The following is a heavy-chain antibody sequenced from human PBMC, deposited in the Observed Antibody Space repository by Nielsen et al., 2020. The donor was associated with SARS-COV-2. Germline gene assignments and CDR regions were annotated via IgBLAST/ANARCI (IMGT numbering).Heavy chain of an antibody. Sequence: SVKVSCKASGGTFSSYAISWVRQAPGQGLEWMGGIIPIFGTANYAQKFQGRVTITADKSTSTAYMELSSLRSEDTAVYYCARGHTNLWFGEFPNWYFDLWGRGTLVTVSS. CDR2: IIPIFGTA. D-gene: IGHD3-10*01. J-gene: IGHJ2*01. CDR1: GGTFSSYA. CDR3: ARGHTNLWFGEFPNWYFDL. V-gene: IGHV1-69*06.